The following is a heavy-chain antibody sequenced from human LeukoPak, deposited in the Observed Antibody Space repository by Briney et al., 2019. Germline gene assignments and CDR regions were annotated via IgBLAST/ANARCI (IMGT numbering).Heavy chain of an antibody. CDR1: GGSFSGYY. CDR2: INHSGST. CDR3: ARGSTYYDILTGYPAYSSRYGMDV. Sequence: SETLSLTCAVYGGSFSGYYWSWIRQPPGKGLEWIGEINHSGSTNYNPSLKSRVTISVDTSKNQFSLKLSSVTAADTAVYYCARGSTYYDILTGYPAYSSRYGMDVWGKGTTVTVSS. V-gene: IGHV4-34*01. J-gene: IGHJ6*04. D-gene: IGHD3-9*01.